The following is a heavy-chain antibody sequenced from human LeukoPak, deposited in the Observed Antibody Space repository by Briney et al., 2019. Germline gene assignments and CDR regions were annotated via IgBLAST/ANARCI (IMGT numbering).Heavy chain of an antibody. V-gene: IGHV1-3*01. CDR1: GYTFTSYA. CDR2: INAGKGNT. D-gene: IGHD2-2*01. J-gene: IGHJ3*02. Sequence: ASVKVSCKASGYTFTSYAMHWVRQAPGQRLEWMGWINAGKGNTKYSQKFQGRVTITRDTSASTAYMELSSLRSEDTAVYYCARESQLIGYCSSTSCQFPGLDVFDIWGQGTMVTVSS. CDR3: ARESQLIGYCSSTSCQFPGLDVFDI.